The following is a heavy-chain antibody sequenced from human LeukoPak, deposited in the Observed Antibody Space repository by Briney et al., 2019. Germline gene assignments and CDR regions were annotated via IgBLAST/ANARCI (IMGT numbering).Heavy chain of an antibody. CDR3: ARVPRSSGTYWLDPYYFDY. CDR2: ISYSGST. Sequence: SETLSLTCTVSGASINNYYWNWIRQPPGKGLEWIGYISYSGSTNYNPSLKSRVTISIDTSTKQFFLRLSSVTAADTAVYYCARVPRSSGTYWLDPYYFDYWGQGTLVTVSS. CDR1: GASINNYY. V-gene: IGHV4-59*01. D-gene: IGHD1-26*01. J-gene: IGHJ4*02.